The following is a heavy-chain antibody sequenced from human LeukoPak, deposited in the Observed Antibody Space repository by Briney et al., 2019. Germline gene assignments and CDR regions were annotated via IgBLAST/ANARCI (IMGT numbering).Heavy chain of an antibody. Sequence: SVKVSCKASGGTFSSYSISWVRQAPGQGVEWMGRIIPILGIANYAQKFQGRVTITADKSTSTAYMELSSLRSEDTAVYYCARQSIVVVVAASGSWFDPWGQGTLVTVSS. V-gene: IGHV1-69*02. J-gene: IGHJ5*02. CDR1: GGTFSSYS. D-gene: IGHD2-15*01. CDR2: IIPILGIA. CDR3: ARQSIVVVVAASGSWFDP.